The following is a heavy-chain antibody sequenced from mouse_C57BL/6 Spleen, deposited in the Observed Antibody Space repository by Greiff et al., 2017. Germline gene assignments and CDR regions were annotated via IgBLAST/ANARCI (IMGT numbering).Heavy chain of an antibody. V-gene: IGHV14-1*01. D-gene: IGHD1-1*01. CDR2: IDPEDGDT. CDR1: GFNIKDYY. Sequence: VQLQQSGAELVRPGASVKLSCTASGFNIKDYYMHWVKQRPEQGLEWIGRIDPEDGDTEYAPKFQGKATMTAATSSNTAYLQLSSLTSEDTAVYYCTTRYYGSSYFDYWGQGTTLTVSS. J-gene: IGHJ2*01. CDR3: TTRYYGSSYFDY.